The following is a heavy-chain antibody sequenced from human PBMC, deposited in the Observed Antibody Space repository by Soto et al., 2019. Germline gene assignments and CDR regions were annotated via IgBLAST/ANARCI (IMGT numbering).Heavy chain of an antibody. CDR2: MKPNSGDT. Sequence: QVQLVQSGAEVKKPGASVTVSCKASGYRFSDYYLHWVRQAPGQGPEWMGWMKPNSGDTKYEQKFKGRVXMTXETXXXXXXXXXXWLXSDDTAVYYCARESGGATATLDYYYFYMDVWGIGTTVTVSS. V-gene: IGHV1-2*02. D-gene: IGHD5-12*01. J-gene: IGHJ6*03. CDR3: ARESGGATATLDYYYFYMDV. CDR1: GYRFSDYY.